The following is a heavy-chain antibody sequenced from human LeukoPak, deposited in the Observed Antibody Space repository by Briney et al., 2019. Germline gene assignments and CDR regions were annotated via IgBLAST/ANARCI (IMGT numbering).Heavy chain of an antibody. Sequence: SGTLSLTCAVSGGSISSSNWWSWVRQPPGKGLEWIGEIYHSGSTNYNPSLKSRVTISVDKSKNQFSLKLSSVTAADTAVYYCARRGDYYYDSSGYWYYFDYRGQGTLVTVSS. CDR2: IYHSGST. CDR1: GGSISSSNW. CDR3: ARRGDYYYDSSGYWYYFDY. J-gene: IGHJ4*02. V-gene: IGHV4-4*02. D-gene: IGHD3-22*01.